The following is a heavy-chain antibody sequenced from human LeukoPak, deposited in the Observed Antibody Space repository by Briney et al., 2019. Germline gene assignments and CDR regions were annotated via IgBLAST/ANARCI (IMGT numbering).Heavy chain of an antibody. CDR2: TYYRSKWYN. V-gene: IGHV6-1*01. CDR1: GDSVSSNSAA. J-gene: IGHJ5*02. D-gene: IGHD1-26*01. CDR3: AREAYSGSYYGLNWFDP. Sequence: SQTLSLTCAISGDSVSSNSAAWNWIRQSPSRGLEWLGRTYYRSKWYNDYAVSVKSRITINPDTSKNQFSLQLNSVTPEDTAVYYCAREAYSGSYYGLNWFDPWGQGTLVTVSS.